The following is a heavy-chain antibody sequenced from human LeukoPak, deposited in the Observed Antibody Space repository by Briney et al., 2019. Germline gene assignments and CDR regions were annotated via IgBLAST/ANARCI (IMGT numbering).Heavy chain of an antibody. CDR2: TYYRSKWYN. CDR3: ASHGSGSYYNEWWFDP. Sequence: SQTLSLTCAISGDSVSSNSAARNWIRQSPSRGLEWLGRTYYRSKWYNDYAVSVKSRITINPDTSKNQFSLKLSSVTAADTAVYYCASHGSGSYYNEWWFDPWGQGTLVTVSS. D-gene: IGHD3-10*01. J-gene: IGHJ5*02. CDR1: GDSVSSNSAA. V-gene: IGHV6-1*01.